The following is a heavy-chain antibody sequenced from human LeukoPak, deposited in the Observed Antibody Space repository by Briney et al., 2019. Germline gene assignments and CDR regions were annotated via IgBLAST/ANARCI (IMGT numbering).Heavy chain of an antibody. Sequence: QPGRSLRLSCAASGFTFSSYGMHWVRQAPGKGLEWVAVIWYDGSNKYYADSVKGRFTISRDNSKNTLYLQMNSLRAEDTAVYYCARDNWFGEFAFDYWGQGTLVTVSS. CDR2: IWYDGSNK. CDR1: GFTFSSYG. CDR3: ARDNWFGEFAFDY. J-gene: IGHJ4*02. D-gene: IGHD3-10*01. V-gene: IGHV3-33*01.